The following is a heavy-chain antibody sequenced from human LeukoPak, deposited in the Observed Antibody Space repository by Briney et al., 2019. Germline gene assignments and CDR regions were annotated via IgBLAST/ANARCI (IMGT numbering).Heavy chain of an antibody. CDR3: ARRPTYYYDSSGYRAPTRFDY. J-gene: IGHJ4*02. D-gene: IGHD3-22*01. Sequence: PSETLSLTCTVSGYSISSGYYWGWIRQPPGKGLEWIGEINHSGSTNYNPSLKSRVTISVDTSKNQFSLKLSSVTAADTAVYYCARRPTYYYDSSGYRAPTRFDYWGQGTLVTVSS. CDR2: INHSGST. CDR1: GYSISSGYY. V-gene: IGHV4-38-2*02.